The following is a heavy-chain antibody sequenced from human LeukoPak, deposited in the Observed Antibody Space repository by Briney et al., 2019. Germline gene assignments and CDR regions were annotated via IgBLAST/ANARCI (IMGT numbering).Heavy chain of an antibody. V-gene: IGHV3-21*01. CDR3: AREDDYGPGYFDL. CDR2: ISSSSSYI. D-gene: IGHD4/OR15-4a*01. Sequence: GGSLRLSCAASGFTFSSYSMNWVRQAPGKGLEWVSSISSSSSYIYYADSVKGRFTISRDNAKNSLYLQMNSLRDEDTAVYYCAREDDYGPGYFDLWGRGTLVTVSS. J-gene: IGHJ2*01. CDR1: GFTFSSYS.